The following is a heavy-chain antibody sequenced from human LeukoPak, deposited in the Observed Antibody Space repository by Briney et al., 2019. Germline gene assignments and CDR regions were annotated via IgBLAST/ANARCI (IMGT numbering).Heavy chain of an antibody. D-gene: IGHD2-15*01. J-gene: IGHJ4*02. V-gene: IGHV4-38-2*02. CDR1: GYSINSGYF. CDR2: IFHTGDV. Sequence: SETLSLTCTVSGYSINSGYFWGWVRQPPGKGPEWIGSIFHTGDVYYNPSLRSRVTLSIDTSRNQVSLKVTSVTAADTALYYCARVAASTSIDSWGQGILVTVSS. CDR3: ARVAASTSIDS.